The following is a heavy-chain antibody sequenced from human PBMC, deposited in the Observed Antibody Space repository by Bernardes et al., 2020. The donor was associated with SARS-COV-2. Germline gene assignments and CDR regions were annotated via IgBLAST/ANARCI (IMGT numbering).Heavy chain of an antibody. D-gene: IGHD3-9*01. J-gene: IGHJ6*02. V-gene: IGHV4-59*01. Sequence: SETLSLTCTVSGGSISPYYWSWVRHPPGGGLEWIGYIYYIGSTQYNTYLTRRVTISLDTSKNQFSLRLSSVTAADTAVYYCARARLDSMDVWRQGTTVTVSS. CDR2: IYYIGST. CDR3: ARARLDSMDV. CDR1: GGSISPYY.